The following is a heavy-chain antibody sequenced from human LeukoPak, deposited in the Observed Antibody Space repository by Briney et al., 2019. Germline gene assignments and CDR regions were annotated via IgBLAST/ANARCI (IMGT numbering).Heavy chain of an antibody. Sequence: GGSLRLSCAASGFTFSSYGMHWVRQAPGKGLEWVAFIRYDGSNKYYADSVKGRFTISRDNSKNTLYLQMNSLRAEDTAVYYCAKDRQAVAGTNFDYWGQGTLVTVSS. V-gene: IGHV3-30*02. CDR1: GFTFSSYG. CDR3: AKDRQAVAGTNFDY. CDR2: IRYDGSNK. D-gene: IGHD6-19*01. J-gene: IGHJ4*02.